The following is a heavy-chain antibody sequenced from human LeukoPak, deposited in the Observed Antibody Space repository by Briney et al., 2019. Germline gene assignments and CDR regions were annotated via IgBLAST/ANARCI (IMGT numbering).Heavy chain of an antibody. V-gene: IGHV1-8*01. CDR2: MIPNSGNT. Sequence: ASVKVSCKASGYTFTSYDINWVRRAPGQGLEWMGWMIPNSGNTGYAQKFQGRVTMTRNTAMSTAYMELSSLRFEDTAVYYCATGVAVVASTDSWGQGTLVTVSS. J-gene: IGHJ5*01. CDR3: ATGVAVVASTDS. D-gene: IGHD2-15*01. CDR1: GYTFTSYD.